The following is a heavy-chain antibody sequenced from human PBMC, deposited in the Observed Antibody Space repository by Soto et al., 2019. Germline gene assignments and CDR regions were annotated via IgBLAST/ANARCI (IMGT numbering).Heavy chain of an antibody. J-gene: IGHJ5*02. V-gene: IGHV4-4*07. CDR2: IDAAGTT. Sequence: SETLSHTCTISGASMSGFYWSWIRKSAGKGVKWSERIDAAGTTEHNPSLKSRVMMSVETSKKQFSLKLRSGTAADTAVYYCVRDGTKTLREWFAPWGQGISVTVSS. CDR1: GASMSGFY. D-gene: IGHD1-1*01. CDR3: VRDGTKTLREWFAP.